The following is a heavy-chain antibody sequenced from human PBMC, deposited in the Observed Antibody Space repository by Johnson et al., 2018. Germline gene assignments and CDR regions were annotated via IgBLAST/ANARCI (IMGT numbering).Heavy chain of an antibody. V-gene: IGHV4-59*01. D-gene: IGHD4-23*01. CDR1: GGSISSYY. J-gene: IGHJ3*01. Sequence: QVQLQESGPGLVKPSETLSLTCTVSGGSISSYYWSWIRQPPGKGLEWIGYIYYSGSTNYNPSLKSRVTISVDTSKNQFSLKLSSVTAADTAVYYCARCGYGGTEPLWGQGTMVTVSS. CDR2: IYYSGST. CDR3: ARCGYGGTEPL.